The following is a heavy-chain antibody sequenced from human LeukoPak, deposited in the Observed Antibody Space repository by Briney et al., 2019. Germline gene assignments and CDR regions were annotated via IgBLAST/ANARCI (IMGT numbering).Heavy chain of an antibody. D-gene: IGHD2-2*02. CDR3: ARDRGYCSSTSCYTPYYYYYMDV. J-gene: IGHJ6*03. CDR2: IIPIFGTA. CDR1: GGTFSSYA. Sequence: ASVKVSCKASGGTFSSYAISWVRQAPGQGLEWMGGIIPIFGTANYAQKFQGRVTITADESTSTAYMELSSLRSEDTAVYYCARDRGYCSSTSCYTPYYYYYMDVWGKGTTVTVSS. V-gene: IGHV1-69*13.